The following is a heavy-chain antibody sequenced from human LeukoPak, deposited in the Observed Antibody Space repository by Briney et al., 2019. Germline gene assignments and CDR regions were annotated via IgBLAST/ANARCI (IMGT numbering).Heavy chain of an antibody. CDR1: GFTFSSYE. J-gene: IGHJ4*02. CDR2: ISSSGSTI. CDR3: AREMATPNDY. D-gene: IGHD5-24*01. V-gene: IGHV3-48*03. Sequence: GGSLRLSCAASGFTFSSYEMNWVRQAPGKGLEWVSYISSSGSTIYYADSVKGGFTISRDNAKNSLYLQMNSLRAEDTAVYYCAREMATPNDYWGQGTLVTVSS.